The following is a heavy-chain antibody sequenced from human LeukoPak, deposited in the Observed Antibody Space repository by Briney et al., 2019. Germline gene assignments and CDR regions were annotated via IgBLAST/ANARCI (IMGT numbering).Heavy chain of an antibody. Sequence: GGSLRLSCAASGFNFNSYWMSWVRQAPGKGLECVANIKQDGSDIYFVDSVKGRFTISRDNANNSLYLQMNSLRGEDTAVYYCARARYGSGGYFFDFWGQGTLVTVSS. CDR2: IKQDGSDI. J-gene: IGHJ4*02. CDR3: ARARYGSGGYFFDF. CDR1: GFNFNSYW. V-gene: IGHV3-7*04. D-gene: IGHD3-10*01.